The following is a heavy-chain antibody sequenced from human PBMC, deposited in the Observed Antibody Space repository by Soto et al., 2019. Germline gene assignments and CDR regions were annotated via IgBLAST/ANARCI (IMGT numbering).Heavy chain of an antibody. CDR3: ARDAGANYYYYDGMDV. Sequence: QVQLVQSGAEVKKPGASVKVSCKASGYTFTSYGISWVRQAPGQGLEWMGWISAYNGNTNYAQQLQGRVTMTKDTSTSTAYMEVRSLRSEDTAVYYCARDAGANYYYYDGMDVWGQGNTVTVSS. V-gene: IGHV1-18*01. CDR2: ISAYNGNT. J-gene: IGHJ6*02. CDR1: GYTFTSYG.